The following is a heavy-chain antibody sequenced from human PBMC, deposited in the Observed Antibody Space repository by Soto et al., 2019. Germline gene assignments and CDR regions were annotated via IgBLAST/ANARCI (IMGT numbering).Heavy chain of an antibody. D-gene: IGHD6-19*01. CDR3: ARDRGEGSGWYDYYYGMDV. CDR1: GFTFSSYG. Sequence: GGSLRLSCAASGFTFSSYGMHWVRQAPGKGLEWVAVIWYDGSNKYYADSVKGRFTISRDNSKNTLYLQMNSLRAEDTAVYYCARDRGEGSGWYDYYYGMDVWGQGTTVTVS. J-gene: IGHJ6*02. CDR2: IWYDGSNK. V-gene: IGHV3-33*01.